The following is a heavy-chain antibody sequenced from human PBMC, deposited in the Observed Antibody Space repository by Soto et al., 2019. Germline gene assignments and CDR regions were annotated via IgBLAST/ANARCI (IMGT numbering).Heavy chain of an antibody. Sequence: GGSLRLSCAASGFTFSSYGMHWVRQAPGKGLEWVAVISYDGSNKYYADSVKGRFTISRDNSKNTLYLQMNSLRAEDTAVYYCAKDSRYDFWSGYWVPYNWFDPWGQGTLVTVSS. CDR1: GFTFSSYG. J-gene: IGHJ5*02. CDR3: AKDSRYDFWSGYWVPYNWFDP. V-gene: IGHV3-30*18. CDR2: ISYDGSNK. D-gene: IGHD3-3*01.